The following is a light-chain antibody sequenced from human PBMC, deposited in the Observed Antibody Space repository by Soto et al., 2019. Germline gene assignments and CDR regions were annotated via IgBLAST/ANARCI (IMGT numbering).Light chain of an antibody. CDR1: DSNIGSNP. CDR2: LND. CDR3: AVWDDSLHARV. V-gene: IGLV1-44*01. Sequence: QYVLTQPPSASGTPGQTVTISCSGSDSNIGSNPLNWFQQLPGAAPTLLIYLNDQRPSGVPARFSGSKSGTSASLAISGLQSEDEADYYCAVWDDSLHARVFGGGTKLTVL. J-gene: IGLJ3*02.